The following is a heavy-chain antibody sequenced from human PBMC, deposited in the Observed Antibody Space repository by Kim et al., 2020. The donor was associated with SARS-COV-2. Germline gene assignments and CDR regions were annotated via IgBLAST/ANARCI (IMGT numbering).Heavy chain of an antibody. CDR2: IKQDAYET. CDR1: EFTFDTHW. J-gene: IGHJ6*02. Sequence: GGSLRLSCAASEFTFDTHWMSWVRQAPGKGLEWVGIIKQDAYETDYVDSVKGRFTISRDNAKNLLFLQMNSLRADDTAVYYCARGVAVAPHYYYHYGMDVWGPGTTVTVSS. D-gene: IGHD6-19*01. V-gene: IGHV3-7*03. CDR3: ARGVAVAPHYYYHYGMDV.